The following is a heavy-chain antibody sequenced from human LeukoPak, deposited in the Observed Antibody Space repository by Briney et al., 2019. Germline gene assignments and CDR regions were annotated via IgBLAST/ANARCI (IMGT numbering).Heavy chain of an antibody. CDR2: IWYDGSNK. Sequence: GRSLRLSRAASGFTFSSYGMHWVRQAPGKGLEWVAVIWYDGSNKYYADSVKGRFTISRDNSKNTLYLQMNSLRAEDTAVYYCARDRYGSGSYYYSWGQGTLVTVSS. CDR3: ARDRYGSGSYYYS. V-gene: IGHV3-33*01. CDR1: GFTFSSYG. D-gene: IGHD3-10*01. J-gene: IGHJ5*02.